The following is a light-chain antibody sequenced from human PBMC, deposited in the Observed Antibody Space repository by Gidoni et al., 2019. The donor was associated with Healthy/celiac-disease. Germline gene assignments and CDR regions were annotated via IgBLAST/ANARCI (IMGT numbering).Light chain of an antibody. J-gene: IGKJ4*01. CDR2: DAS. CDR3: QQRSNWPPVLT. Sequence: EIALTQSPATLSLSPGERATLSCRASQSVSSYLAWYQQKPGQAPRLLIYDASNRATGIPARFSGSGSGTDFTLTISSLGPEDFAVYYCQQRSNWPPVLTFGGGTKVEIK. V-gene: IGKV3-11*01. CDR1: QSVSSY.